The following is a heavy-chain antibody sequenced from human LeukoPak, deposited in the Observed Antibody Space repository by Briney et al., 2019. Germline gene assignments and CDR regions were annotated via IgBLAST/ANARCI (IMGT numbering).Heavy chain of an antibody. CDR2: ISGSGGST. J-gene: IGHJ4*02. CDR3: ARVIRAAPGKGYFDY. D-gene: IGHD6-13*01. CDR1: GFIFSTYA. V-gene: IGHV3-23*01. Sequence: GGSLRLSCATSGFIFSTYALSWVRQAPGKGLEWASSISGSGGSTYHADAVKGRFTISRDSSKNTLYLQMNSLRAEDTAIYYCARVIRAAPGKGYFDYWGQGTLVTVSS.